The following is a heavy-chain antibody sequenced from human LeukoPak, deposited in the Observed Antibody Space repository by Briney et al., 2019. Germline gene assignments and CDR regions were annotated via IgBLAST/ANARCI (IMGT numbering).Heavy chain of an antibody. CDR3: ARHIALTSGLDY. CDR2: IYHGDSDT. J-gene: IGHJ4*02. V-gene: IGHV5-51*01. D-gene: IGHD5-12*01. Sequence: GESLKISCKGSGYSFTTYWIAWVRQMPGKGLEWMGIIYHGDSDTRYSPSFQGQVTISADKSISTAYLQWSSLKASDTAIYYCARHIALTSGLDYWGQGTLVTVSS. CDR1: GYSFTTYW.